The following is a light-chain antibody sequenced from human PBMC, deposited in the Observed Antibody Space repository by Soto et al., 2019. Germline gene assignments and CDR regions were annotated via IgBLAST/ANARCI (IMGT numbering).Light chain of an antibody. CDR1: SSNIGAGYD. Sequence: QSVLTQPPSVSGAPGQRVTISCTGSSSNIGAGYDVHWYQQLPGTAPKLLIYRNTNRPSGVPDRFSGSKSGTSASLAITGLQAEDEADYYCSSYTISRSYVFGTGTKLTVL. J-gene: IGLJ1*01. CDR3: SSYTISRSYV. CDR2: RNT. V-gene: IGLV1-40*01.